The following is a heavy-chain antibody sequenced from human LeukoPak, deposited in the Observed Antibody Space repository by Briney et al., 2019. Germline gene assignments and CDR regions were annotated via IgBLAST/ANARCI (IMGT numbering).Heavy chain of an antibody. CDR2: ISAYNGNT. CDR1: GYTFTSYG. D-gene: IGHD3-22*01. CDR3: ARDGKSSTGMIVVVIDYFDS. Sequence: ASVKVSCKASGYTFTSYGISWVRQAPGQGLEWMGWISAYNGNTNYAQKLQGRVTITRNTSANTAYMELNSLTSEDTAVYYCARDGKSSTGMIVVVIDYFDSWGQGTLVTVSS. V-gene: IGHV1-18*01. J-gene: IGHJ4*02.